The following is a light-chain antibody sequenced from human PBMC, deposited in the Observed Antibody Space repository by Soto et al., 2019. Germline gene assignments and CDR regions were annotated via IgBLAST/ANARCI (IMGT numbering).Light chain of an antibody. CDR2: GAS. V-gene: IGKV3-20*01. J-gene: IGKJ1*01. CDR3: QQYGSSYPWT. CDR1: QSFSSRY. Sequence: EIVLTQSPGTLSLSPGERATLSCRASQSFSSRYLAWYQQKPGQAPRLFMYGASTRATGIPDRFSGSGSGTDFTLTIRRLEPEDFAVYYCQQYGSSYPWTFGQGTKVDIK.